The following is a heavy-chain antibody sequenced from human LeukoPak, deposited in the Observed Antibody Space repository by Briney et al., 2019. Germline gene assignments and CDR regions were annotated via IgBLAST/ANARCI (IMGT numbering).Heavy chain of an antibody. CDR1: GGSISSGSYY. D-gene: IGHD2-2*02. Sequence: SQTLSLTCTVSGGSISSGSYYWSWIRQPPGEGLEWIGYIYYSGSTNYNPSLKSRVTISVDTSKNQFSLKLSSVTAADTAVYYCARGLVVPAALLDYWGQGTLVTVSS. J-gene: IGHJ4*02. CDR2: IYYSGST. CDR3: ARGLVVPAALLDY. V-gene: IGHV4-61*01.